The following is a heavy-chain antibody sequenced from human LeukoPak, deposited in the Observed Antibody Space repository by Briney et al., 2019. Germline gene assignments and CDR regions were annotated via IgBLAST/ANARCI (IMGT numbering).Heavy chain of an antibody. V-gene: IGHV1-2*02. CDR2: INPNSGGT. J-gene: IGHJ3*02. CDR1: GYTFTGYC. D-gene: IGHD3-10*01. CDR3: ARGFPNPGGAFDI. Sequence: ASVKVSCKGSGYTFTGYCMHWVRQAPGQGLEWMGWINPNSGGTNYAQKFQGRVTMTRDTSISTAYMELSRLRSDDTAVYYCARGFPNPGGAFDIWGQGTMVTVSS.